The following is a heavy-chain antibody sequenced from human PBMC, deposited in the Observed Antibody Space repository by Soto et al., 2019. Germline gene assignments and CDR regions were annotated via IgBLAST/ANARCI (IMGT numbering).Heavy chain of an antibody. Sequence: HPGGSLRLSXAASGFTFSSYAMSWVRQAPGKGLEWVSAISGSGGSTYYADSVKGRFTISRDNSKNTLYLQMNSLRAEDTAVYYCAKAYSIAAAGSFDPWGQGTLVTVSS. J-gene: IGHJ5*02. D-gene: IGHD6-13*01. V-gene: IGHV3-23*01. CDR1: GFTFSSYA. CDR3: AKAYSIAAAGSFDP. CDR2: ISGSGGST.